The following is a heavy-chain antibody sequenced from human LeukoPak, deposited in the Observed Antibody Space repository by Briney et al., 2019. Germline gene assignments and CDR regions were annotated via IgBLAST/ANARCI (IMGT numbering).Heavy chain of an antibody. J-gene: IGHJ4*02. CDR2: ISGSGGST. CDR3: AKDPGDSSSWLH. Sequence: GGSLRLSCAASGFTFSSYAMSWVRQAPGKGLEWVSAISGSGGSTYYADSVKGRFTISRDNSKNTLYLQMNSLRAEDTAVYHCAKDPGDSSSWLHWGQGTLVTVSS. D-gene: IGHD6-13*01. CDR1: GFTFSSYA. V-gene: IGHV3-23*01.